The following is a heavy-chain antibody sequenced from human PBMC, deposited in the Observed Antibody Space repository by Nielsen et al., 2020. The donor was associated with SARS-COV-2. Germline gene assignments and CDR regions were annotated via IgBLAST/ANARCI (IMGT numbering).Heavy chain of an antibody. CDR2: VNYRGGT. D-gene: IGHD1-1*01. Sequence: SETLSLTCAVYGGSFGGYYWSWIRQPPGKGLEWIGEVNYRGGTNYNPSLKSRVTISVDTSKNQFSLKLGSVTAADTAVYYCAREWELERGRFDPWGQGTLVTVSS. V-gene: IGHV4-34*01. J-gene: IGHJ5*02. CDR3: AREWELERGRFDP. CDR1: GGSFGGYY.